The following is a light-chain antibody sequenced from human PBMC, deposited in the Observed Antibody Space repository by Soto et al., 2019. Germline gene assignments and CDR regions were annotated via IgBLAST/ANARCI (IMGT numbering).Light chain of an antibody. J-gene: IGKJ2*01. V-gene: IGKV3-15*01. CDR3: QLYNNWPDT. CDR1: QSVSSN. Sequence: EIVMTQSPATLSVSPGERATLSCRASQSVSSNLAWYQQKPGQAPRLLIYGASTRATGIPARFSGSGSGTEFTPTISSLQSEDVAVYYCQLYNNWPDTFGQGTKLEIK. CDR2: GAS.